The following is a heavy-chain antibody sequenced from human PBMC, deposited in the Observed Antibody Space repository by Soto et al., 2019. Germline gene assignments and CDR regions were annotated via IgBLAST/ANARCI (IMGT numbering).Heavy chain of an antibody. CDR2: LSFTGST. V-gene: IGHV4-59*01. D-gene: IGHD2-8*02. CDR1: GASISTYY. Sequence: SETLSFTCTVSGASISTYYWSWIRQPPGKGLEWIGTLSFTGSTNYNPSLKSRVNISLDTSKNQLSLKLRSVTAADTAVYYCAKAWGTVSLNWFDPWGQGTLVTVSS. J-gene: IGHJ5*02. CDR3: AKAWGTVSLNWFDP.